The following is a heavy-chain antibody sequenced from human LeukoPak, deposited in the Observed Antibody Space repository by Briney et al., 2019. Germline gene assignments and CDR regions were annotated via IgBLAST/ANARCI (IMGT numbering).Heavy chain of an antibody. CDR2: ISSGGST. Sequence: GVSLRLSCAASGFTFSSYAMSWVRQAPGKGPDWVSVISSGGSTFYADSVKGRFTISRDNSKNTVYLQMNSLRAEDTAVYYCARGPPSNSWGQGTLVTVSS. CDR3: ARGPPSNS. J-gene: IGHJ4*02. D-gene: IGHD5-24*01. V-gene: IGHV3-23*01. CDR1: GFTFSSYA.